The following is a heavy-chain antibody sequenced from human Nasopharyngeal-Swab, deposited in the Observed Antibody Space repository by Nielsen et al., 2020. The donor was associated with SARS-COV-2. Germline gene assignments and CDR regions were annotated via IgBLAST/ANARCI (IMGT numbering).Heavy chain of an antibody. CDR2: IYSGGST. Sequence: GESLKISCAASGFTVSSNYMSWVRQAPGKGLEWVSVIYSGGSTYYADSVKGRFTISRDNSKNTLYLQMNSLRAEGTAVYYCARGLAVAGSRAFDIWGQGTMVTVSS. V-gene: IGHV3-53*01. CDR3: ARGLAVAGSRAFDI. D-gene: IGHD6-19*01. CDR1: GFTVSSNY. J-gene: IGHJ3*02.